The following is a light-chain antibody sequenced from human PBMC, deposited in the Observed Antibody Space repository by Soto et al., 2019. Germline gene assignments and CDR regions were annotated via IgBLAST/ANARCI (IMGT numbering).Light chain of an antibody. CDR1: TGAVTSDHY. Sequence: QTVVTQEPSLTVSPGGTVTLTCASSTGAVTSDHYPNWFQQKAGQAPRALISRTSNKHSWTPARFSGSLLGGKAALTLSGVQPEDEAEYYCLLYYGGAHLGVFGGGTSSPS. J-gene: IGLJ2*01. CDR2: RTS. CDR3: LLYYGGAHLGV. V-gene: IGLV7-43*01.